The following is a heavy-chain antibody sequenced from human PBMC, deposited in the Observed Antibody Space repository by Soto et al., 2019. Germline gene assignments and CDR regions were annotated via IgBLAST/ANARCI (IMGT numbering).Heavy chain of an antibody. Sequence: LRLSCAASGFTFSGFWMNWVRQAPGKGLEWVANIKQYGNEKNYVDSVKGRFTISRDNVKNSLDLQMNSLRAEDTAVYYCARARVEHTSSCFFDYWGQGTPVTVSS. V-gene: IGHV3-7*03. D-gene: IGHD6-13*01. CDR3: ARARVEHTSSCFFDY. CDR1: GFTFSGFW. CDR2: IKQYGNEK. J-gene: IGHJ4*02.